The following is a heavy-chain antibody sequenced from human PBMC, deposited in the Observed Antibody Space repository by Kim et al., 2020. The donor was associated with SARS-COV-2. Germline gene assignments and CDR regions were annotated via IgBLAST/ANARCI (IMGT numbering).Heavy chain of an antibody. V-gene: IGHV3-20*01. CDR3: ARVKYCSSTSCYDNYYYYAMDV. D-gene: IGHD2-2*01. Sequence: GGSLRLSCAASGFTFDDYGMSWVRQAPGKGLEWVSSIKWNGGSTGYAASVKGRFTISRDNAKNSLYLQMNSLRDEDTALYHCARVKYCSSTSCYDNYYYYAMDVWGQGTTVTVSS. CDR1: GFTFDDYG. CDR2: IKWNGGST. J-gene: IGHJ6*02.